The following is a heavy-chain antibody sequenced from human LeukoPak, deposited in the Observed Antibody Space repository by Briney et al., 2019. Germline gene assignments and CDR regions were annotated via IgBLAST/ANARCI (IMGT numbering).Heavy chain of an antibody. J-gene: IGHJ4*02. CDR3: TRGPEVLRYFDWYSRDY. CDR1: GFTFGDYA. CDR2: IRSKAYGGTT. V-gene: IGHV3-49*03. Sequence: GGSLRLSCTASGFTFGDYAMSWFRQAPGKGLEWVGFIRSKAYGGTTEYAASVKGRFTISRDDSKSIAYLQMNSLKTEDTAVYYCTRGPEVLRYFDWYSRDYWGQGTLVTVSS. D-gene: IGHD3-9*01.